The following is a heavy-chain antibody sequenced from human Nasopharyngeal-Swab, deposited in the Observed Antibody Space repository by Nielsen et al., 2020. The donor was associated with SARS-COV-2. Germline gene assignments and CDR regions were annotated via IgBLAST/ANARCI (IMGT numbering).Heavy chain of an antibody. D-gene: IGHD1-26*01. CDR1: GFTFSDYY. CDR3: ARAEEYSGSYPCSFDI. Sequence: GESLKISCAASGFTFSDYYMSWISQAPGKGLEWVSYISSSGSTIYYADSVKGRFTISRDNAKNSLYLQMNSLRAEDTAVYYCARAEEYSGSYPCSFDIWGQGTMVTVSS. CDR2: ISSSGSTI. V-gene: IGHV3-11*04. J-gene: IGHJ3*02.